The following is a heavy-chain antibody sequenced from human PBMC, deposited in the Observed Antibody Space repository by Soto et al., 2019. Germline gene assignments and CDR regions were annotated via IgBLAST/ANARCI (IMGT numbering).Heavy chain of an antibody. Sequence: SVKVDCKASGGSFSSYAISWVRQAPGQGLEWMGGIIPIFGTANYAQKFQGRVTITADKSTSTAYMELSSLRSEDTAVYYCARGGVAAAGTSSPYYYGMDVWGQGTTVTVSS. D-gene: IGHD6-13*01. CDR2: IIPIFGTA. V-gene: IGHV1-69*06. CDR1: GGSFSSYA. J-gene: IGHJ6*02. CDR3: ARGGVAAAGTSSPYYYGMDV.